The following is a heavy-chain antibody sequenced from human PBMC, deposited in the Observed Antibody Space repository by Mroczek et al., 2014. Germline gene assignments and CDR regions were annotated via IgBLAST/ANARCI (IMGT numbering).Heavy chain of an antibody. CDR2: MNPNSGNT. Sequence: QVQLVQSGAEVKKPGASVKVSCKASGYTFTGYDINWVRQATGQGLEWMGWMNPNSGNTGYAQKFQGRVTMTRNTSISTAYMELSSLRSEDTAVYYCARGTFDPSYGDYPYYFDYWGQGTLVTVSS. J-gene: IGHJ4*02. V-gene: IGHV1-8*01. CDR1: GYTFTGYD. CDR3: ARGTFDPSYGDYPYYFDY. D-gene: IGHD4-17*01.